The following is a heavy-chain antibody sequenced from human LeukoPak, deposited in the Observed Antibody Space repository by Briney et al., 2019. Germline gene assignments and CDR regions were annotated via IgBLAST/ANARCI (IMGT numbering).Heavy chain of an antibody. Sequence: TPSETLSLTCTVSGYSISSGYYWGWIRQPPGKGLEWIGSIYHSGSTYYNPSLKSRVTISVDTSKNQFSLKLSSVTAADTAVYYCARLTYYWDYWGQGTLVTVSS. CDR3: ARLTYYWDY. V-gene: IGHV4-38-2*02. D-gene: IGHD2-21*02. J-gene: IGHJ4*02. CDR2: IYHSGST. CDR1: GYSISSGYY.